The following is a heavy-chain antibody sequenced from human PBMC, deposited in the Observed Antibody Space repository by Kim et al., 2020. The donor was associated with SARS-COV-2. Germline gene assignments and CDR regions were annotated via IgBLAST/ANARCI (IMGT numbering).Heavy chain of an antibody. V-gene: IGHV1-69*13. CDR2: IIPIFGTA. CDR1: GGTFSSYA. CDR3: ASSVKYYNDAFDI. J-gene: IGHJ3*02. D-gene: IGHD3-10*01. Sequence: SVKVSCKASGGTFSSYAISWVRQAPGQGLEWMGGIIPIFGTANYAQKFQGRVTITADESTSTAYMELSSLRSEDTAVYYCASSVKYYNDAFDIWGQGTMVTVSS.